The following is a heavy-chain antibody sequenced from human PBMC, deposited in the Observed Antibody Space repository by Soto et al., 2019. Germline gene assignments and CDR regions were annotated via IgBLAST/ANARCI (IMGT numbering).Heavy chain of an antibody. Sequence: QVQLVESGGGVVQPGRSLRLSCAASGFTFSSYGMHWVRQAPGKGLEWVAVISYDGRNKYYADSVKGRFTISRDNSKNTLYLQMNSLRAEDTAVYYCAKMEGSSGYYYGDYWGQGTLVTVSS. CDR1: GFTFSSYG. CDR3: AKMEGSSGYYYGDY. V-gene: IGHV3-30*18. CDR2: ISYDGRNK. D-gene: IGHD3-22*01. J-gene: IGHJ4*02.